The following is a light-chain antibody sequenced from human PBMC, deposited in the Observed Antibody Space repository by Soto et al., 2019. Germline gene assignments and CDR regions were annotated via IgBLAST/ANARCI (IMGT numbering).Light chain of an antibody. J-gene: IGLJ1*01. CDR2: QDT. CDR1: KLGNKY. V-gene: IGLV3-1*01. CDR3: QAWDSSYV. Sequence: SYELTQPPSVSVSPGQTATITCSGDKLGNKYTSWYQQKPGQSPVLIIYQDTRRPSGIPERFSASNSGTTATLTISGTQAMDEADYYCQAWDSSYVFGTGTKVTVL.